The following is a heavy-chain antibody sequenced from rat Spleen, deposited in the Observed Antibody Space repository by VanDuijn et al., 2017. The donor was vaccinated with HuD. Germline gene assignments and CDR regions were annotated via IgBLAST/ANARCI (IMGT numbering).Heavy chain of an antibody. V-gene: IGHV5-29*01. J-gene: IGHJ1*01. Sequence: EVQLVESDGGLVQPGRSLKLSCAASGFTFSDYYMAWVRQAPAKGLEWVATISYDGDNTYYRDSVKGRFTISRDNAKRTLYLQMDSLRSEDTATYYCARHGGTTGRYYWYFDFWGPGTMVTVSS. D-gene: IGHD1-10*01. CDR1: GFTFSDYY. CDR3: ARHGGTTGRYYWYFDF. CDR2: ISYDGDNT.